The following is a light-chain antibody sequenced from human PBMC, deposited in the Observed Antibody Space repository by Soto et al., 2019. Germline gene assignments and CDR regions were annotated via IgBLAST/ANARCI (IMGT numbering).Light chain of an antibody. J-gene: IGKJ1*01. CDR3: QQYRSWPRT. Sequence: EIVLTQSPATLSVSPGERVILSCRASQSVDISLAWYQQKPGQAPRLLSYGASTRATDMPGTFSGRGSGTEFNLTITSLRPEDCGVYYCQQYRSWPRTFGQGTKVEIK. CDR1: QSVDIS. V-gene: IGKV3-15*01. CDR2: GAS.